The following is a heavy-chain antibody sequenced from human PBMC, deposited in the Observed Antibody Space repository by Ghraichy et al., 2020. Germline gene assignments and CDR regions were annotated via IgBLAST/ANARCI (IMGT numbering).Heavy chain of an antibody. CDR1: GFTFSSYS. J-gene: IGHJ6*02. V-gene: IGHV3-21*01. D-gene: IGHD1-26*01. CDR2: ISSSSSYI. CDR3: ARVTYSGSYAYYYGMDV. Sequence: GGSLRLSCAASGFTFSSYSMNWVRQAPGKGLEWVSFISSSSSYIYYADSVKGRFTISRDNAKNSLYLQMNSLRGEDTAVYYCARVTYSGSYAYYYGMDVWGQVTTVTVSS.